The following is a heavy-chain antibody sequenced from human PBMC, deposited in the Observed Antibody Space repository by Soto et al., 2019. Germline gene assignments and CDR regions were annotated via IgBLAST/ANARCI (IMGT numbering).Heavy chain of an antibody. CDR1: GYIFTNYD. V-gene: IGHV1-18*01. J-gene: IGHJ6*02. CDR3: ARFGSAPYYYYGVDV. Sequence: QVQLVQSETEVKKPGASVKVSCKASGYIFTNYDITWVRQAPEQGLEWMGWVSGYTGNTKYAQKFQDRVTMTTDTSTSTVYMELRSLRSDDTAVYYCARFGSAPYYYYGVDVWGQGTTVFVSS. CDR2: VSGYTGNT. D-gene: IGHD3-10*01.